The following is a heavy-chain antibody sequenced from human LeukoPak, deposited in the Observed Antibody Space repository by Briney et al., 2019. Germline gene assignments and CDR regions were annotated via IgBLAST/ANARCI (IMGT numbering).Heavy chain of an antibody. J-gene: IGHJ4*02. V-gene: IGHV4-4*09. CDR2: IYTSGST. Sequence: PSETLSLTCTVSGGSISSYYWSWIRQPPGKGLEWIGYIYTSGSTNYNPSLKSRVTISVDTSKNQFSLKLSSVTAADTAVYYCARQAVGADSGVYFDYWGQGTLVTVSS. D-gene: IGHD1-26*01. CDR3: ARQAVGADSGVYFDY. CDR1: GGSISSYY.